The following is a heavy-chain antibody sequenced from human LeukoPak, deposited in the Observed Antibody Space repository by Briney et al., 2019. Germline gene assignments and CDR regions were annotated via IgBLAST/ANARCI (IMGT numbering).Heavy chain of an antibody. D-gene: IGHD3-10*02. V-gene: IGHV3-48*03. CDR3: AELGITMIGGV. Sequence: GGSLRLSCAASGFTFSSYVMNWVRQAPGKGLEWVPYISSSGSTIYYADSVKGRFTISRDNAKNSLYLQMNSLRAEDTAVYYCAELGITMIGGVWGKGTTVTISS. CDR2: ISSSGSTI. J-gene: IGHJ6*04. CDR1: GFTFSSYV.